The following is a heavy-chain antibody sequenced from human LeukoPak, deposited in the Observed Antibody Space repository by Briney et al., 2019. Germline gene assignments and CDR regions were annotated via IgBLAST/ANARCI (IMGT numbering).Heavy chain of an antibody. V-gene: IGHV1-18*01. CDR1: GYTFSNYG. CDR2: INTYNGNT. D-gene: IGHD2-15*01. J-gene: IGHJ4*02. CDR3: AREYCSDNSCYFPDY. Sequence: ASVKVSCKASGYTFSNYGISWVRQAPGQGLEWMGWINTYNGNTKPAQNLQGRVTMTTDTSTSTAYMELRSLRSDDTAVYYCAREYCSDNSCYFPDYWGQGTLVTVSS.